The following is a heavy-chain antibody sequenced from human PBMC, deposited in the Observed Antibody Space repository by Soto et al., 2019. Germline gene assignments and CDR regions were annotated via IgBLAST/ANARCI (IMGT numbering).Heavy chain of an antibody. Sequence: GGSLRLSCAASGFTFSSYAMSWVRQAPGKGLEWVSAISGSGGSTYYADSVKGRFTISRDNSKNTLYLQMNSLRAEDTAVYYCAKGGKSGSYGPYYYYYYGMDVWGQGTTVTVSS. V-gene: IGHV3-23*01. D-gene: IGHD1-26*01. CDR1: GFTFSSYA. J-gene: IGHJ6*02. CDR3: AKGGKSGSYGPYYYYYYGMDV. CDR2: ISGSGGST.